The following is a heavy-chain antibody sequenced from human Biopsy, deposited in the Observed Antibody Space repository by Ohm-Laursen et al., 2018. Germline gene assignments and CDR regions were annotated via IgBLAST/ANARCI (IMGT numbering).Heavy chain of an antibody. CDR1: GYTFINNG. V-gene: IGHV1-18*01. CDR3: ARVVSLCGGDCYSLDS. D-gene: IGHD2-21*02. CDR2: ISPKNGNT. Sequence: ASVKVSCKSSGYTFINNGISWVRQAPGQGLEWMGWISPKNGNTYFTQHFQDRIAITTDTSTTTAYMELKSLRSDDTAVYYCARVVSLCGGDCYSLDSWGQGTLVTVSS. J-gene: IGHJ5*01.